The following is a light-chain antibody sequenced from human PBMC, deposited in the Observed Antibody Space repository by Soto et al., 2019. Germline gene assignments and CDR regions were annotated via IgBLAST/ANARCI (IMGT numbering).Light chain of an antibody. CDR3: QHYETYPWT. V-gene: IGKV1-5*03. CDR2: KAS. CDR1: QSIGSW. J-gene: IGKJ1*01. Sequence: DIQRTQCPSTLSASIGDRVTITCRASQSIGSWLAWYQQKPGRAPKLLIHKASNLETGVPSRFSGSGSGTEFTLTVSSLQPDDFAIYYCQHYETYPWTFGQGTKVDIK.